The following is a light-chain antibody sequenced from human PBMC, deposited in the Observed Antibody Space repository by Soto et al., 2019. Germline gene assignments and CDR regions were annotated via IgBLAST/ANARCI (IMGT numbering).Light chain of an antibody. CDR2: DAS. CDR3: QQRSNWPPLFT. Sequence: ESVLTQSPATLSLSPGERATLSCRASQSVSSYLAWYQQKPGQAPRLLIYDASNRATGIPARFSGSGSGTDFTLTISSLEPEDFAVYYCQQRSNWPPLFTFGPGTILDIK. V-gene: IGKV3-11*01. J-gene: IGKJ3*01. CDR1: QSVSSY.